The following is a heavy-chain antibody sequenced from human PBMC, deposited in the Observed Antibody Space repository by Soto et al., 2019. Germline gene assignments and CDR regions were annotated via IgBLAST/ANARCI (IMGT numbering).Heavy chain of an antibody. Sequence: PGGSLRLSCAASGFTFRNYAMIWVRQAPGKGLEWVSGISGSAGTTNYADSVQGRFIISRDNSKNTLNLQMNSLRAEDTAIYYCARLSVERLRPGQCLXYWGQGTLVTVSS. CDR3: ARLSVERLRPGQCLXY. CDR1: GFTFRNYA. J-gene: IGHJ4*02. CDR2: ISGSAGTT. V-gene: IGHV3-23*01. D-gene: IGHD3-10*01.